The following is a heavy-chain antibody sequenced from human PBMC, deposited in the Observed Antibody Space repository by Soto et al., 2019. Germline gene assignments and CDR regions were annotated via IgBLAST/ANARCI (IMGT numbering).Heavy chain of an antibody. J-gene: IGHJ4*02. V-gene: IGHV3-30-3*01. D-gene: IGHD3-22*01. CDR2: ISYDGSNK. Sequence: LRLSCAASGFTFSSYAMHWVRQAPGKGLEWVAVISYDGSNKYYADSVKGRFTISRDNSKNTLYLQMNSLRAEDTAVYYCARVVAGGYYYMLNYWGQGTLVTVSS. CDR3: ARVVAGGYYYMLNY. CDR1: GFTFSSYA.